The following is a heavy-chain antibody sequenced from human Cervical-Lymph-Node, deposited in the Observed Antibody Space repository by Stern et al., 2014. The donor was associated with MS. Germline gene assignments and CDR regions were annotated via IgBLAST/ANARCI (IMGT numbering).Heavy chain of an antibody. V-gene: IGHV3-48*02. J-gene: IGHJ6*02. CDR1: GFTFSSKT. CDR2: ISGNSAAI. CDR3: ASHRDYHGMDV. Sequence: EVQLVESGGGLVQPGGSLRLSCAASGFTFSSKTMNWVRQAPGKGLEWVSYISGNSAAIYYANSVKGRFTVYRDNVKNSLYLQMDSLTDEDTAVYYCASHRDYHGMDVWGQGTTVTVS.